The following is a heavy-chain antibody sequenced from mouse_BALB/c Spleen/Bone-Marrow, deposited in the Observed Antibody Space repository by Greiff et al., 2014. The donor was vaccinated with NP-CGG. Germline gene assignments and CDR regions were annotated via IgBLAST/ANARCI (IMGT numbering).Heavy chain of an antibody. CDR3: TRQDNWEHYAMDY. CDR2: ICRGGGST. J-gene: IGHJ4*01. D-gene: IGHD4-1*01. V-gene: IGHV5-6*01. CDR1: CFTFSTYG. Sequence: VQLEDSXGDLVKPGGSLKLSCAASCFTFSTYGMSWVRQTPDKRLEWAATICRGGGSTYSPDSVKGRFTISRDNAKSTLKQQMGRRKAEDTAKYYGTRQDNWEHYAMDYWGQGTSVTVSS.